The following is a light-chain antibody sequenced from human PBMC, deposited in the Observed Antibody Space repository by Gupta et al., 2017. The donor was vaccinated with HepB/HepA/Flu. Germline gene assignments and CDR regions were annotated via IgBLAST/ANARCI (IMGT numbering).Light chain of an antibody. Sequence: DIQFTHSPSCLYASIGDTVTNTCRASQGIRSHLAWLQQHPGRAPKLLISSASTLPSGVPSRFSGSGSGTEITLTIRTLQPEDSATFCCRHGDHYPLTFGGGTKVAIK. CDR2: SAS. J-gene: IGKJ4*01. V-gene: IGKV1-9*01. CDR1: QGIRSH. CDR3: RHGDHYPLT.